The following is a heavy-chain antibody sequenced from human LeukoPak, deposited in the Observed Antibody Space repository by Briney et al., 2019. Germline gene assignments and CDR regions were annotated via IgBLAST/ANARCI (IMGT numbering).Heavy chain of an antibody. CDR1: GFTFSSYG. CDR3: AKRGSGWYAGGKRFDY. D-gene: IGHD6-19*01. J-gene: IGHJ4*02. CDR2: ISYDGSNK. Sequence: GGSLRLSCAASGFTFSSYGMHWVRQAPGKGLEWVAVISYDGSNKYYADSVKGRFTISRDNSKNTLYLQMNSLRAEDTAVYYCAKRGSGWYAGGKRFDYWGQGTLVTVSS. V-gene: IGHV3-30*18.